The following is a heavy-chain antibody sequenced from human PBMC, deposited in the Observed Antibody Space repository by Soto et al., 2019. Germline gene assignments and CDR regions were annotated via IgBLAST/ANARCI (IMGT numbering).Heavy chain of an antibody. CDR1: GGTFSTYA. V-gene: IGHV1-69*13. D-gene: IGHD5-12*01. J-gene: IGHJ6*02. CDR3: ARATMDVGHKPPTTHYYGMDL. CDR2: FIPMFGTT. Sequence: GASVKVSCKASGGTFSTYAFNWVRQAPGQGLQWMGGFIPMFGTTNYAQKFQGRVTITADESTNTVYMELSSLRSEDTAVYFCARATMDVGHKPPTTHYYGMDLWGQGTTVTVSS.